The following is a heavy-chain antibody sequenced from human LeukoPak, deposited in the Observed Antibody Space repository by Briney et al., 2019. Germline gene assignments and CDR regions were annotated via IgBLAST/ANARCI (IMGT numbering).Heavy chain of an antibody. D-gene: IGHD5-12*01. CDR2: IIPIFGTA. CDR3: ARAPIVATTPYFDY. Sequence: ASVKVSCKSSGGTFTSYAISWVRQAPGQGLEWMGGIIPIFGTANYAQKFQGRVTITADESTSTAYMELSSLRSEDTAVYYCARAPIVATTPYFDYWGQGTLVTVSS. CDR1: GGTFTSYA. V-gene: IGHV1-69*13. J-gene: IGHJ4*02.